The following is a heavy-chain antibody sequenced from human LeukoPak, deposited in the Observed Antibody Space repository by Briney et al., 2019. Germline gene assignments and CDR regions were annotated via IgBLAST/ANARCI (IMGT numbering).Heavy chain of an antibody. CDR3: ARVRVGAYDFEY. CDR2: INPDGSTT. Sequence: GGSLRLSCAASGFTLSSYWMHWVRQVPGKGLVWVSRINPDGSTTTYADSVKGRFTISRDNAKNTLYLQMNSLRAEDTAVYCCARVRVGAYDFEYWGQGTLVTVSS. D-gene: IGHD3-10*01. J-gene: IGHJ4*02. CDR1: GFTLSSYW. V-gene: IGHV3-74*01.